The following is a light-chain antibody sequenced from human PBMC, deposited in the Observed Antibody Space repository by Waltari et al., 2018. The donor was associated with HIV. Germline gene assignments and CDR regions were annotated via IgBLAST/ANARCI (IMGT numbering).Light chain of an antibody. V-gene: IGLV1-51*01. CDR2: DNN. CDR3: GTWDPRLSVGV. Sequence: QSVLTPPPSLSAPPRPTATLSCSRRRSPLANAHVSWYPHLPGAAPKLLIYDNNKRPSGIPDRFSGSKSGTSATLDITGLQTGDEADYYCGTWDPRLSVGVFGGGTKLTVL. CDR1: RSPLANAH. J-gene: IGLJ2*01.